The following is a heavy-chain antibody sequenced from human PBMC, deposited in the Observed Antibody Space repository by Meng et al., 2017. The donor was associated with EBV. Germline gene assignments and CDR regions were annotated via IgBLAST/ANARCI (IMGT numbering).Heavy chain of an antibody. CDR3: ARPFPSWQSPRLDPFGA. J-gene: IGHJ4*03. CDR2: VHYTGST. Sequence: QLQLRESGPGQVKPSEXLSLSCTVSGDSISSFYYWGWIRQPPGRGLEWIGSVHYTGSTYYSPSLKSRVTVSVDTSKNQFSLRLTSVTAADTAVYYCARPFPSWQSPRLDPFGARGHGTHVIVSS. D-gene: IGHD6-19*01. V-gene: IGHV4-39*01. CDR1: GDSISSFYY.